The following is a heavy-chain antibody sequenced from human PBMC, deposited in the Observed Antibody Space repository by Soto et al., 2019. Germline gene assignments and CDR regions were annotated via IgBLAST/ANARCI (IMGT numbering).Heavy chain of an antibody. J-gene: IGHJ4*02. CDR1: GFTFSYG. CDR3: AKLVIGYCSGNTCDDY. CDR2: ISYDSSNK. D-gene: IGHD2-15*01. V-gene: IGHV3-30*18. Sequence: VQLLESGGGLIQPGGSLRLSCAASGFTFSYGIHWLRQAPGKGLEWVAYISYDSSNKFYGDSVKGRFTISRDNSKKTQFLQMSSLRAEDTAVYYCAKLVIGYCSGNTCDDYWGQGTLVAVSS.